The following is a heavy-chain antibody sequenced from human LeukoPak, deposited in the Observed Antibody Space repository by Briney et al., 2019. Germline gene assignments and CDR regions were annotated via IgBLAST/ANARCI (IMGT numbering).Heavy chain of an antibody. CDR1: GFTLSSYS. D-gene: IGHD1-1*01. CDR3: ARDGRVSDY. Sequence: GGSLRLSCAASGFTLSSYSMNWVRQAPGKGLEWGSSISSSSSYIYYADSVKGPFTISRDNAKNSLYLQMNSLRAEDTAVYYCARDGRVSDYWGQGTLVTVSS. CDR2: ISSSSSYI. V-gene: IGHV3-21*01. J-gene: IGHJ4*02.